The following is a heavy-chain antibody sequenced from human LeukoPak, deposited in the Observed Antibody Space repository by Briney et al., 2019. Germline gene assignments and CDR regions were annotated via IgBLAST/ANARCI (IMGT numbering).Heavy chain of an antibody. D-gene: IGHD6-13*01. Sequence: GGSLRLSCAASGFTFNSYAMSWVRQAPGKGLEWVSSISTSTSSIYYADSVKGRFTISRDNAKNSLSLQMNSLRVEDTAVYYCAAGSSWWGGPKNWDQGTLVTVSS. CDR2: ISTSTSSI. J-gene: IGHJ4*02. V-gene: IGHV3-21*01. CDR3: AAGSSWWGGPKN. CDR1: GFTFNSYA.